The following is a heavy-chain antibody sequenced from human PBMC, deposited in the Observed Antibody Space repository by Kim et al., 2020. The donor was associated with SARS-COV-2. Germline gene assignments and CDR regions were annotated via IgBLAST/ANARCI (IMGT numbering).Heavy chain of an antibody. CDR1: GFTFSSYS. Sequence: GGSLRLSCAASGFTFSSYSMNWVRQAPGKGLEWVSYISSSSSTIYYADSVKGRFTISRDNAKNSLYLQMNSLRDEDTAVYYCARDRGDFWSSYYWEYYFDYWGHGALVTVSS. CDR2: ISSSSSTI. D-gene: IGHD3-3*01. CDR3: ARDRGDFWSSYYWEYYFDY. V-gene: IGHV3-48*02. J-gene: IGHJ4*03.